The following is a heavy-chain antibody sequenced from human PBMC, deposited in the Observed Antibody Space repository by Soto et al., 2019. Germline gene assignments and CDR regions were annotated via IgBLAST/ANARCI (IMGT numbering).Heavy chain of an antibody. J-gene: IGHJ3*01. CDR2: IKQDGSNK. D-gene: IGHD3-10*01. Sequence: EAQLVESGGGLVQPGGSLRLACAASGFPLSGYWMSWARQTPGEGLEWLANIKQDGSNKYYSDSVRGRFTISRDNDKNSLYLQMDSLRAEDTAIYYCVRGGGAFDLWGQGTMVTVSS. V-gene: IGHV3-7*04. CDR1: GFPLSGYW. CDR3: VRGGGAFDL.